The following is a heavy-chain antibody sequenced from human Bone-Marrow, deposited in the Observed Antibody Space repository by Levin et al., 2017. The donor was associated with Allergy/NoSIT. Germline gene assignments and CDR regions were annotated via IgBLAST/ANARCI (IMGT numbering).Heavy chain of an antibody. Sequence: AGGSLRLSCAASGFAFNTKWMHWVRQAPGKGLVWVAHINTDGSDTNYADSVKGRFTISRDNAKTVLFLQMNSLRADDTAVYYCARGACASASCLDSWGQGTLVTVSS. V-gene: IGHV3-74*01. CDR1: GFAFNTKW. CDR2: INTDGSDT. J-gene: IGHJ5*01. D-gene: IGHD2-15*01. CDR3: ARGACASASCLDS.